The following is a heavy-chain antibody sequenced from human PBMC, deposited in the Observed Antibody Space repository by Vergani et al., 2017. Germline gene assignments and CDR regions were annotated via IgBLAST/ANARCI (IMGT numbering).Heavy chain of an antibody. CDR3: ARDRAYCHEGSCAL. CDR2: VLFDGSNE. Sequence: QVQLVQSGGGVVKPGGSLRLSCVASGFTFNRYSMQWVRQAPGKGLEWVAYVLFDGSNEYYADSVKGRFNVSRDNSNDALYLQMNSLRTDDTAVYYCARDRAYCHEGSCALWGQGSVVTVSS. CDR1: GFTFNRYS. J-gene: IGHJ4*02. V-gene: IGHV3-30*02. D-gene: IGHD2-15*01.